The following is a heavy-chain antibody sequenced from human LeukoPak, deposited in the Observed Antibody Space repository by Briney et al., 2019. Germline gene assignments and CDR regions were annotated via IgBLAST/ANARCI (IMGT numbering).Heavy chain of an antibody. D-gene: IGHD3-10*01. Sequence: GGSLRLSCAASGFTFSDAWMNWVRQAPGKGLEWVGRIKRKTEGGTTDYVAPVKGRFFISRDDSKNTLYLQMNSLKTEDTAFYYCTTGNFGPYWGQGTLVTVSS. CDR1: GFTFSDAW. CDR3: TTGNFGPY. V-gene: IGHV3-15*07. J-gene: IGHJ4*02. CDR2: IKRKTEGGTT.